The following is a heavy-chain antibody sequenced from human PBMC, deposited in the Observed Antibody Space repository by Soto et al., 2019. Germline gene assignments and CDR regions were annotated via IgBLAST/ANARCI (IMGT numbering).Heavy chain of an antibody. V-gene: IGHV3-30-3*01. CDR1: GFTFDSYA. CDR3: ARGSGDYGTLLHWYLDL. J-gene: IGHJ2*01. D-gene: IGHD3-10*01. CDR2: ISYDGSIR. Sequence: PGGSLRLSCAASGFTFDSYAMDWVRQAPGKGLEWVSLISYDGSIRYYADSVKGRFTISRDNSKNTLYLQMNSLKSDDTAVYYCARGSGDYGTLLHWYLDLWGRGTLVTVSS.